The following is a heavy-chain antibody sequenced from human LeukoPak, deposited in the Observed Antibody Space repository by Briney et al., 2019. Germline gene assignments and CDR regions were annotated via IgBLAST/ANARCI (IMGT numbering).Heavy chain of an antibody. D-gene: IGHD2-8*01. CDR1: GYTFTSYY. CDR3: ARDRLAREVMEYYYYGMDV. CDR2: INPSGGST. V-gene: IGHV1-46*01. Sequence: ASVKVSCKASGYTFTSYYMHWVRQAPGQGLEWMGIINPSGGSTSYAQKFQGRVTMTRDTSTSTVYMELSSLRSEDTAVYYCARDRLAREVMEYYYYGMDVWGQGTMVTVSS. J-gene: IGHJ6*02.